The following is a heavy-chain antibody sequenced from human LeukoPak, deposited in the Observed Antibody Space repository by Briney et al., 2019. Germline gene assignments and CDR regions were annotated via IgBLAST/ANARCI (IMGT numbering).Heavy chain of an antibody. CDR1: GFTFSTYA. CDR2: MSTSRSST. D-gene: IGHD2-8*01. Sequence: GGSLRLSCAASGFTFSTYAMNWVRQAPGKGLEWVSSMSTSRSSTYYADPVKGRFTISRDNSKSTLYLQMNSLRAEETAVYYCATNMDGVYYWGQGTLVIVSS. CDR3: ATNMDGVYY. V-gene: IGHV3-23*01. J-gene: IGHJ4*02.